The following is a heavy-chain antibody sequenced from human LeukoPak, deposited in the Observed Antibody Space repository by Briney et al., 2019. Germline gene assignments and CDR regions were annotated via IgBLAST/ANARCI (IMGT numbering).Heavy chain of an antibody. Sequence: SETLSLTCTVSGASIRNYYWSWIRQPAGKGLEWIGRIEPSGSTKYNPSLKSRVTMSVDTSKNQFSLKLNSVTAADTAVYYCAKEGAAPGPDFVSWGQGTLVIVSS. V-gene: IGHV4-4*07. CDR1: GASIRNYY. CDR2: IEPSGST. CDR3: AKEGAAPGPDFVS. J-gene: IGHJ4*02. D-gene: IGHD6-13*01.